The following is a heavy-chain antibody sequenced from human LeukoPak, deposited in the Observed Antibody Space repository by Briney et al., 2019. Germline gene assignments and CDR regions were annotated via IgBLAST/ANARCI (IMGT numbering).Heavy chain of an antibody. CDR2: IYHSGST. Sequence: SETLSLTCTVSGGSISSYYWSWIRQPPGKGLEWIGYIYHSGSTYYNPSLKSRVTISVDRSKNQFSLKLSSVAAADTAVYYCAREHYYDSSGYPPGAFDIWGQGTMVTVSS. D-gene: IGHD3-22*01. V-gene: IGHV4-59*12. J-gene: IGHJ3*02. CDR3: AREHYYDSSGYPPGAFDI. CDR1: GGSISSYY.